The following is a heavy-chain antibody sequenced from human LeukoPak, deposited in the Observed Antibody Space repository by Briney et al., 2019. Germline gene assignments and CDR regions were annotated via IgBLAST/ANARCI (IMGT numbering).Heavy chain of an antibody. Sequence: SETLSLTCTVSGGSISSSSYYWGWIRQPPGKGLEWIGYTYYSGSTNYNPSLKSRVTISVDTSKNQFSLKLASVTAADTAVYYCASRYGSGSYGFDYWGQGTLVTVSS. CDR2: TYYSGST. J-gene: IGHJ4*02. CDR1: GGSISSSSYY. D-gene: IGHD3-10*01. V-gene: IGHV4-61*05. CDR3: ASRYGSGSYGFDY.